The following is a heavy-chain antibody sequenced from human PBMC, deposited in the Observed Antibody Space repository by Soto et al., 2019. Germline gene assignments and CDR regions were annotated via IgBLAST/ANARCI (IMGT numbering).Heavy chain of an antibody. CDR3: AIRRYNNIWYYAFDY. D-gene: IGHD2-8*01. Sequence: ASVKVSCKASGYTFTSYDINWVRQATGQGLEWIGWMNPNTGNTGSAQKFQGRVTMTRNTSMSTVYMELSSLRSEDTAVYYCAIRRYNNIWYYAFDYSGQGTLVTVSS. CDR1: GYTFTSYD. J-gene: IGHJ4*02. CDR2: MNPNTGNT. V-gene: IGHV1-8*01.